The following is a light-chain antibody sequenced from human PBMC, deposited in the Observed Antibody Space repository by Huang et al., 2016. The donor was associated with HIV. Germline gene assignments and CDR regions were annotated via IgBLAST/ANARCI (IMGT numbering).Light chain of an antibody. J-gene: IGKJ5*01. CDR1: QSVNSY. V-gene: IGKV3-11*01. CDR2: DAS. CDR3: QQRKYWPPIT. Sequence: ETVLTQSPATLSLSPGERATLSCRASQSVNSYLAWYQQKPGQTPRLLIYDASNRATGIPARFSGSGCGTDFTLTISSLEPEDFAVYYCQQRKYWPPITFGQGTRLEMK.